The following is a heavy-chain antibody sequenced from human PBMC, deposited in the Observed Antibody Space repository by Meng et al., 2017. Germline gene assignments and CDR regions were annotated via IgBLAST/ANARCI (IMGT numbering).Heavy chain of an antibody. D-gene: IGHD5-12*01. V-gene: IGHV1-2*02. CDR2: INPNSGGT. Sequence: ASVKVSCKASGGTFSSYAISWMRQAPGQGLEWMGWINPNSGGTNYAQKFQGRVTMTRDTSISTAYMELSRLTSDDTAVYYCARDQGYSGYDDAFEIWGQGTMVTVSS. J-gene: IGHJ3*02. CDR3: ARDQGYSGYDDAFEI. CDR1: GGTFSSYA.